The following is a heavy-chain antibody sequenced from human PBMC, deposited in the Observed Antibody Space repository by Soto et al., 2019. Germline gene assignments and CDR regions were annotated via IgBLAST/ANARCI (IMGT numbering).Heavy chain of an antibody. J-gene: IGHJ4*02. CDR1: GGTFSSYT. CDR2: IIPILGIA. D-gene: IGHD3-9*01. Sequence: QVQLVQSGAEVKKPGSSVKVSCKASGGTFSSYTISWVRQAPGQGLEWMGRIIPILGIAHYAQKFQGRVTITADKSTSTAYMELRRLRSEDTAVYYCVGPGYDILTGPGDYFDYWGQGTLVTFSS. V-gene: IGHV1-69*02. CDR3: VGPGYDILTGPGDYFDY.